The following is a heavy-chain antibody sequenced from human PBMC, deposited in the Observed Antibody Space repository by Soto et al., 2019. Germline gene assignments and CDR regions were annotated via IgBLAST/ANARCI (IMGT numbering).Heavy chain of an antibody. J-gene: IGHJ6*02. CDR2: IHHSGST. V-gene: IGHV4-34*01. CDR1: GGSFSGYY. D-gene: IGHD3-10*01. CDR3: ARAKYLWFGELGPSYYYYGMDV. Sequence: SETLSLTCAVYGGSFSGYYWSWIRQPPGKGLEWIGEIHHSGSTNYNPSLKSRVTISVDTSKNQFSLKLSSVTAADTAVYYCARAKYLWFGELGPSYYYYGMDVWGQGTTVTVSS.